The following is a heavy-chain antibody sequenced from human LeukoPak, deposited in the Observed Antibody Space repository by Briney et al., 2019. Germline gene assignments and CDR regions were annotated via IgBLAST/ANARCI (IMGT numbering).Heavy chain of an antibody. J-gene: IGHJ4*02. D-gene: IGHD1-26*01. CDR1: GFTFSSHA. Sequence: PGGSLRLSCAASGFTFSSHAMSWVRQAPGKGLEWVSAISGSGGSTYYADSVKGRFTISRDNSKNTLYLQMNSLRAEDTAVYYCAKAGGSYYSPYDYWGQGTLVTVSS. V-gene: IGHV3-23*01. CDR3: AKAGGSYYSPYDY. CDR2: ISGSGGST.